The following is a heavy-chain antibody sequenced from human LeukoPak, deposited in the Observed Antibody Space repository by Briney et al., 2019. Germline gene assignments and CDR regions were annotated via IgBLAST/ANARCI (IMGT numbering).Heavy chain of an antibody. J-gene: IGHJ4*02. CDR3: STGGYYFDY. Sequence: PGGSLRLSCAGSGFTFSNAWTNWVRQAPGKGLEWVGRIKSEPNGGTTDYAAPVKGRFSISRDDSRNTVYLQINSLETEDTAVYYCSTGGYYFDYWGLGTLVTVSS. CDR2: IKSEPNGGTT. V-gene: IGHV3-15*01. CDR1: GFTFSNAW.